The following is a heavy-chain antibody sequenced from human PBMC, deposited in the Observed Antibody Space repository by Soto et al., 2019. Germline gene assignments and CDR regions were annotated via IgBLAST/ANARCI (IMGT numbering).Heavy chain of an antibody. D-gene: IGHD3-3*01. Sequence: GGSLRLSCAASGFTFSSYGIHWVRQAPGKGLEWVAVISYDGSNKYYADSVKGRFTISRDNSKNTLYLQMNSLRAEDTAVYYCAKDRAAQNFWSGIIDYWGQGTLVTVSS. CDR1: GFTFSSYG. V-gene: IGHV3-30*18. J-gene: IGHJ4*02. CDR2: ISYDGSNK. CDR3: AKDRAAQNFWSGIIDY.